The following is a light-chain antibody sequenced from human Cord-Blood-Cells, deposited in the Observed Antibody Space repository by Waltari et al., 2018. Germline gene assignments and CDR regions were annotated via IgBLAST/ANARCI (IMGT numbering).Light chain of an antibody. CDR3: QQSYSTPYT. Sequence: DIQMTHSPSSLSASVGDRVTITCRASQSLSSYLNWYQQKPGKAPKLLIYAASSLQSGVPSRFSGSGSGTDFTLTISSLQPEDFATYYCQQSYSTPYTFGQGTKLEIK. CDR1: QSLSSY. CDR2: AAS. J-gene: IGKJ2*01. V-gene: IGKV1-39*01.